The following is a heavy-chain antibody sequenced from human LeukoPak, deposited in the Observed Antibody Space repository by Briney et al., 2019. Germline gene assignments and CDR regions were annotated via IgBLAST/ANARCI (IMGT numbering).Heavy chain of an antibody. CDR2: INHSGST. Sequence: SETLSLTCAVYGGSFSGYYWSWIRQPPGKGLEWIGEINHSGSTNYNPSLKSRVTISVDTSKNQFSLKLSSVTAADTAVYYCARWSRNRGQQLVNWFDPWGQGTLVTVSS. V-gene: IGHV4-34*01. J-gene: IGHJ5*02. D-gene: IGHD6-13*01. CDR3: ARWSRNRGQQLVNWFDP. CDR1: GGSFSGYY.